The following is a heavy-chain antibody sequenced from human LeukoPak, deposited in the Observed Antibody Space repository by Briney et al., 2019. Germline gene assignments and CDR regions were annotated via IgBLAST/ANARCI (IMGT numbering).Heavy chain of an antibody. J-gene: IGHJ4*02. CDR1: GFTVSSNY. D-gene: IGHD1-26*01. CDR2: IYSGGST. Sequence: PGGSLRLSCAASGFTVSSNYMSWVRQAPGKGLEWVSVIYSGGSTYYADSVKGRFTISRDNSKNTLYPQMNSLRAEDTAVYYCAREEKWELRGFDYWGQGTLVTVSS. CDR3: AREEKWELRGFDY. V-gene: IGHV3-53*01.